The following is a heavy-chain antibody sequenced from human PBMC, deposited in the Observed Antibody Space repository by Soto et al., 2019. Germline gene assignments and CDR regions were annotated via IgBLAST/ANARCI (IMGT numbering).Heavy chain of an antibody. V-gene: IGHV3-7*04. CDR1: GFTFSGYW. Sequence: EVQLVESGRGLVQPGGSLRLSCAASGFTFSGYWMTWVRQAPGKGLEGVANISPDGSEEYYVDSVKGRFTISRDNAKNSVYLQMNSLRGVDTPLYYCTRDLNHDIVPLGQGTQVTVSS. D-gene: IGHD2-15*01. CDR2: ISPDGSEE. CDR3: TRDLNHDIVP. J-gene: IGHJ5*02.